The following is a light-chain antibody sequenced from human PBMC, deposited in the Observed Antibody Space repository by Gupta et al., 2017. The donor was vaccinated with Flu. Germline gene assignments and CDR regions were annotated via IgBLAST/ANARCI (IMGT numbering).Light chain of an antibody. CDR2: KDS. CDR3: YSAADTNRV. J-gene: IGLJ3*02. V-gene: IGLV3-27*01. CDR1: ILAKKY. Sequence: SYELTQPSSVSVSPGQTARITCSGDILAKKYARWFQQKPGQSPMLLIYKDSERPSGIPERFSGSSSGTTVTLTISGAQVEDEADYYCYSAADTNRVFGGGTKLTVL.